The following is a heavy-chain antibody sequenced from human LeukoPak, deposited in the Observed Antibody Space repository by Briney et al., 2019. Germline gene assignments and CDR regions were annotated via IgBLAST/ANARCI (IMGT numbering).Heavy chain of an antibody. D-gene: IGHD1-26*01. CDR2: VIPIFGTA. Sequence: SVKVSCKASGGNFSSYAISWLRQAPGRRREWVGGVIPIFGTANYAQKFQGRVTITADESTSTAYMELSSLRSEDTAVYYCASLGATGYYYYYYYMDVWGKGTTVTVSS. CDR1: GGNFSSYA. V-gene: IGHV1-69*13. J-gene: IGHJ6*03. CDR3: ASLGATGYYYYYYYMDV.